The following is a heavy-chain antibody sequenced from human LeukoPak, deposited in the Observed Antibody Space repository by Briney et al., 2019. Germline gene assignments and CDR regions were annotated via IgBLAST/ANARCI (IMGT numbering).Heavy chain of an antibody. CDR2: ISYDGSNK. V-gene: IGHV3-30-3*01. CDR1: GFTFSSYA. Sequence: GRSLRLSCAASGFTFSSYAMHWVRQAPGKGLEWVAVISYDGSNKYYADSVKGRFTISRDNSKNTLYLQMNSLRAEDTAVYYCARVSVPWQLVGPLDYWGQGTLVTVSS. CDR3: ARVSVPWQLVGPLDY. J-gene: IGHJ4*02. D-gene: IGHD6-6*01.